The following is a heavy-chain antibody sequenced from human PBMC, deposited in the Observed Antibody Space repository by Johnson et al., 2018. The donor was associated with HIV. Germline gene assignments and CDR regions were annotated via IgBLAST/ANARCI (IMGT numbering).Heavy chain of an antibody. V-gene: IGHV3-33*08. CDR2: IWYDGSNK. CDR3: ARAVRIGVGGTVLGASDI. J-gene: IGHJ3*02. D-gene: IGHD6-13*01. CDR1: GFTFSSYA. Sequence: QVQLVESGGGVVQPGRSLRLSCAASGFTFSSYAMHWVRQAPGKGLEWVAVIWYDGSNKYYADSVKGRFTISRDNGKNSLYLQMNSLRVEDTALYYCARAVRIGVGGTVLGASDIWGQGTMVTVSS.